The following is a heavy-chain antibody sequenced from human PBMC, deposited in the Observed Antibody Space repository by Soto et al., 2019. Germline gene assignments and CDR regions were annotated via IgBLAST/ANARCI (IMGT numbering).Heavy chain of an antibody. D-gene: IGHD3-3*01. CDR1: GGSIINYY. Sequence: SETLSLTSSVSGGSIINYYCSWIRQPAGKGLEWIGRIYSSGSTNYNPSLKSRVTMSVDTSKNQFSLKLSSVTAADTAVYYCARAVSYDFWSGYNYYYYGMDVWGQGTTVTVSS. CDR3: ARAVSYDFWSGYNYYYYGMDV. J-gene: IGHJ6*02. CDR2: IYSSGST. V-gene: IGHV4-4*07.